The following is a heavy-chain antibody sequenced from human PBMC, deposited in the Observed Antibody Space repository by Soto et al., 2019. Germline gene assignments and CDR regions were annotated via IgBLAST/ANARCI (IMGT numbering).Heavy chain of an antibody. D-gene: IGHD3-16*01. CDR1: GGSISSYY. CDR3: ARGGAPFNYYYYYIDV. CDR2: IHYSGST. J-gene: IGHJ6*03. V-gene: IGHV4-59*01. Sequence: SETLSLTCTVSGGSISSYYWSWIRQPPGKGLEWIGYIHYSGSTNYNPSLKSRVTISVDTSKNQFSLKLSSVTAADTAVYYCARGGAPFNYYYYYIDVWGKGTTVTVSS.